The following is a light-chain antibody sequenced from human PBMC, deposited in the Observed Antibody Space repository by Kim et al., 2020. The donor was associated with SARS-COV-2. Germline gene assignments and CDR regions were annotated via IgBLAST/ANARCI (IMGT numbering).Light chain of an antibody. CDR1: QSVSSSY. J-gene: IGKJ1*01. CDR2: GTS. CDR3: QQYNSSPWT. Sequence: SPGDRATLCCRASQSVSSSYLAWYHQKPGQAPRLLIYGTSRRATGIPDRFSGSGSGTDFTLTISRLEPEDFAVYYCQQYNSSPWTFGQGTKVDIK. V-gene: IGKV3-20*01.